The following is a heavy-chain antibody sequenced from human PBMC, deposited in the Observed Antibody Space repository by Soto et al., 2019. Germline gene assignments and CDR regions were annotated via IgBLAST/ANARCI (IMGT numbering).Heavy chain of an antibody. J-gene: IGHJ4*02. D-gene: IGHD4-17*01. CDR2: IAHDGHT. CDR1: GGSITTSVL. CDR3: AGGRDYDY. V-gene: IGHV4-4*01. Sequence: LCLAGNVSGGSITTSVLWTWVRQFPGRGLEWIGEIAHDGHTNYNPSLSGRVTMSVDLSNSQFSLNVASVNAAATAVYFCAGGRDYDYWGQGTLVTVYS.